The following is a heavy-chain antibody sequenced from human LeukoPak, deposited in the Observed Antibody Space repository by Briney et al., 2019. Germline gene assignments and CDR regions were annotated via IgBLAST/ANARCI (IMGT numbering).Heavy chain of an antibody. CDR2: ISSDGSNK. J-gene: IGHJ1*01. V-gene: IGHV3-30*03. D-gene: IGHD5-18*01. CDR3: AREGVVDTAMVTRVGYFQH. Sequence: QVQLVESGGGVVQPGRSLRLSCAASGFTFSSYGMHWVRQAPGKGLEWVAVISSDGSNKYYADSVKGRFTISRDNSKNTLYLQMNSLRAEDTAVYYCAREGVVDTAMVTRVGYFQHWGQGTLVTVSS. CDR1: GFTFSSYG.